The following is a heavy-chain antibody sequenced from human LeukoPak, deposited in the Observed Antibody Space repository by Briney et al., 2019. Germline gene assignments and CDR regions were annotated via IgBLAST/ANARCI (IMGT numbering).Heavy chain of an antibody. CDR2: VSGIDGNT. D-gene: IGHD3-10*01. Sequence: ASVKVSCKASGYKFTDYGVNWVRQAPGQGLEWMGWVSGIDGNTKYARNLQGRATMTRDTSTSTAFMELRSLTSDDTAIYYCARPGSDRARGWGYFDSWGKGTLVTVSS. J-gene: IGHJ4*02. V-gene: IGHV1-18*01. CDR1: GYKFTDYG. CDR3: ARPGSDRARGWGYFDS.